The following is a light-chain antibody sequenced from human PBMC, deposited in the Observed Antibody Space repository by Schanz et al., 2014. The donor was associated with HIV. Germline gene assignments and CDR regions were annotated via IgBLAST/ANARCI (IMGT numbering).Light chain of an antibody. J-gene: IGKJ1*01. CDR1: QSGISDY. Sequence: EIVMTQSPVTLSLSPGERATLSCRASQSGISDYLAWYRQKPGQAPSLLIYRASTRAAGVPDRFSGSGSGTDFTLTISRLEPEDFAVYYCQQYGSPPWTFGQGTKVEVK. CDR3: QQYGSPPWT. CDR2: RAS. V-gene: IGKV3-20*01.